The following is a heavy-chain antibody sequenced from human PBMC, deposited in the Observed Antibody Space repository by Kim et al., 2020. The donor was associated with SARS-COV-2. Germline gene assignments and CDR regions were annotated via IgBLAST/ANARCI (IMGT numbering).Heavy chain of an antibody. J-gene: IGHJ4*02. CDR2: IKREIDGGKT. V-gene: IGHV3-15*01. CDR1: GFTFSNVW. D-gene: IGHD1-26*01. Sequence: GGSLRLSCEASGFTFSNVWMNWVRQAPGKGLEWVGRIKREIDGGKTDYVVPVKGRFTISRDDSKNTMHLQMNSLKTEDTDMYDCSAGMGRTNTDYCAQGT. CDR3: SAGMGRTNTDY.